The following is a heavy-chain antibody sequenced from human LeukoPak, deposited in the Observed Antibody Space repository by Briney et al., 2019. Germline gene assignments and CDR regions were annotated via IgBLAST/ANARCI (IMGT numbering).Heavy chain of an antibody. V-gene: IGHV4-59*08. J-gene: IGHJ4*02. Sequence: SETLSLTCTVSGGSISSYYWSWIRQPPGKGLEWIGYIYYSGSTNYNPSLKSRVTISVDTSKNQFSLKLSSVTAADTAVYYCARQVLLTAAAGTVYFDYWGQGTLVTVSS. CDR2: IYYSGST. CDR1: GGSISSYY. CDR3: ARQVLLTAAAGTVYFDY. D-gene: IGHD6-13*01.